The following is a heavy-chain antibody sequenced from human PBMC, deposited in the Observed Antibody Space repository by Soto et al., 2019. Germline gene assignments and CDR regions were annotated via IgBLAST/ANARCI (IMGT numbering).Heavy chain of an antibody. V-gene: IGHV4-59*01. CDR1: GGSISSYY. D-gene: IGHD1-20*01. CDR2: IYYSGST. CDR3: ARDRHNWNDDYYYYMDV. J-gene: IGHJ6*03. Sequence: SETLSLTCTVSGGSISSYYWSWIRQPPGKGLEWIGYIYYSGSTNYNPSLKSRVTISVDTSKNQFSLKLSSVTAADTAVYYCARDRHNWNDDYYYYMDVWGKGTTVTVSS.